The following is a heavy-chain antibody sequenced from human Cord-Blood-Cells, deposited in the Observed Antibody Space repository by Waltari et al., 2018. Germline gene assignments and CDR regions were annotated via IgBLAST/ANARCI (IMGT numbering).Heavy chain of an antibody. CDR3: AKVGNYGDYVVDY. V-gene: IGHV3-9*01. Sequence: EVQLVESGGGLVQPGRSLRLSCAASGFTFDDYAMHWVRQAPGKGLEWVAGISGNSCSIGYADSVKGRFTISRDNAKNSLYLQMNSLRAEDTALYYCAKVGNYGDYVVDYWGQGTLVTVSS. D-gene: IGHD4-17*01. CDR1: GFTFDDYA. J-gene: IGHJ4*02. CDR2: ISGNSCSI.